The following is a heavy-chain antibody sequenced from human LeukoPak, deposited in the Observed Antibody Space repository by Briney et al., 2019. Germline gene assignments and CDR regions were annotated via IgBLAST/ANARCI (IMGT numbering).Heavy chain of an antibody. J-gene: IGHJ6*02. D-gene: IGHD2-21*02. Sequence: GGSLRLSCVASGFTFSSYAMSWVRHAPGKGLEWGSALSGSGGSTYYADSMKGRFTISRDNSKNTLYLQMNSLRAEDTAVYYCAKGLCGGDCYVYYYYYGMDVWGQGTTVTVSS. CDR3: AKGLCGGDCYVYYYYYGMDV. V-gene: IGHV3-23*01. CDR1: GFTFSSYA. CDR2: LSGSGGST.